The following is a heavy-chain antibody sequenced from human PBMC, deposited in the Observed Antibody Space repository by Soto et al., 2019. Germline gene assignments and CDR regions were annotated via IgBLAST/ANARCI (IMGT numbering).Heavy chain of an antibody. CDR3: AIIMGHRDAFSV. D-gene: IGHD2-8*01. J-gene: IGHJ3*01. CDR2: INPRTGDI. CDR1: GYGFTGYY. Sequence: QVQLEQSGAEVKKSGASVTLSCKASGYGFTGYYIHWVRQARGKGLEWMGWINPRTGDISFVDKYEGRVSGITDTSISTAYLEMQSLTSDDTAVYYCAIIMGHRDAFSVWGQGTTVTVSS. V-gene: IGHV1-2*02.